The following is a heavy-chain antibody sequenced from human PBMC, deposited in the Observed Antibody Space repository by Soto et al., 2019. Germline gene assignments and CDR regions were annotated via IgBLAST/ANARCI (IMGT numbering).Heavy chain of an antibody. CDR3: AANGPYCGGDCYAEVAFDI. CDR1: GGTFSSYA. D-gene: IGHD2-21*02. CDR2: IIPIFGTA. J-gene: IGHJ3*02. Sequence: QVQLVQSGAEVTKPGSSVNVSCKASGGTFSSYAISWVRQAPGHGLEWMGGIIPIFGTANYAQKFQGSVTITADESTSTAYMELSSLRSEDTAVYYCAANGPYCGGDCYAEVAFDIWGQGTMVTVSS. V-gene: IGHV1-69*01.